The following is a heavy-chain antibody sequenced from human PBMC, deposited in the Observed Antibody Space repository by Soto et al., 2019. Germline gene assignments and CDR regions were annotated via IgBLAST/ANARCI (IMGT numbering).Heavy chain of an antibody. CDR2: VSSSGGT. V-gene: IGHV4-28*01. Sequence: QVQLRESGPGLVKPSDTLSLTCAVSGYSISGDNWWGWIRQSPRKGLEWIGYVSSSGGTHYSPSLGSRVTMSVDTSRNQFSLKLTSVAAVDTAIYYCVRKIGGYCPFDDWGQGTLVTVSS. D-gene: IGHD2-21*02. J-gene: IGHJ4*02. CDR1: GYSISGDNW. CDR3: VRKIGGYCPFDD.